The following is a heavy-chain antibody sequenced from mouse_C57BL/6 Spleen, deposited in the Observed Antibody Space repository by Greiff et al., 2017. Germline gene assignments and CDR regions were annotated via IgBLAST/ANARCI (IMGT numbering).Heavy chain of an antibody. CDR1: GYTFTSYW. V-gene: IGHV1-72*01. CDR3: ERWGEIDYAMDY. J-gene: IGHJ4*01. Sequence: QVQLQQPGAELVKPGASVKLSCKASGYTFTSYWMHWVKQRPGRGLEWIGRIDTNSGGIKYNEKFKSKVTLTVDKPSSTIYMQLSSLTSEDSAVYYCERWGEIDYAMDYWGQGTSVTVSS. CDR2: IDTNSGGI. D-gene: IGHD2-13*01.